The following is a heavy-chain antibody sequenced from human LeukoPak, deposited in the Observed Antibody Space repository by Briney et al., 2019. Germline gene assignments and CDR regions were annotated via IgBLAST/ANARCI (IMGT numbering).Heavy chain of an antibody. CDR3: AKDQWRGENYGSGPHDY. J-gene: IGHJ4*02. Sequence: GGSLRLSCAASGFTFSSYGMHWVRQAPGKGLEWVAVISYDGSNKYYADSVKGRFTISRDNSKNTLYLQMNSLRAEDTAVYYCAKDQWRGENYGSGPHDYWGQGTLVTVSS. D-gene: IGHD3-10*01. V-gene: IGHV3-30*18. CDR1: GFTFSSYG. CDR2: ISYDGSNK.